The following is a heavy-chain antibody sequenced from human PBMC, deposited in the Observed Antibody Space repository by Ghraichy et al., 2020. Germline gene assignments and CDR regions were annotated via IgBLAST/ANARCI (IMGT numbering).Heavy chain of an antibody. D-gene: IGHD6-13*01. V-gene: IGHV3-23*01. CDR1: GFTFSNYA. Sequence: GGSLRLSCAASGFTFSNYAMTWVRQAPGKGLDWVSTISGSGGTTYYADSVKGRFTISRDNSKNTLYLQMNSLRAEDTALYYCAKGGSSSLSGGMDVWGQGTTVTVSS. J-gene: IGHJ6*02. CDR3: AKGGSSSLSGGMDV. CDR2: ISGSGGTT.